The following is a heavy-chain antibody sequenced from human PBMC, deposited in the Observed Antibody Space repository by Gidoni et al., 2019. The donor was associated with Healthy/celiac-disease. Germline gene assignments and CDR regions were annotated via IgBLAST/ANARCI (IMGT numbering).Heavy chain of an antibody. CDR3: AAVPAVTEGGYYYYGMDV. CDR2: IVVGSGNT. J-gene: IGHJ6*02. D-gene: IGHD4-4*01. Sequence: MQLVQSGPEVKKPGTSVKVYCKASGFTFTSTAVQWVRQARGQRLEWIGWIVVGSGNTNYAQKFQERVTITRGMSTSTAYMELSSLRSEDTALYYCAAVPAVTEGGYYYYGMDVWGQGTTVTVSS. V-gene: IGHV1-58*01. CDR1: GFTFTSTA.